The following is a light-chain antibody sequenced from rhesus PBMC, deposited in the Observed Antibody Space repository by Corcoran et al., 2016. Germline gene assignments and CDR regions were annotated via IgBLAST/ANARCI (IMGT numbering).Light chain of an antibody. Sequence: DIQMTQSPSSLSASVGDRVTITCRASQGISNNLAWYQQKPGKAPKPLIYYASNLEMGVPSRFSGSVSGTECTRTISSLQPEDFATYYCQQHNSYPTFGGGTKVEIK. CDR2: YAS. J-gene: IGKJ4*01. V-gene: IGKV1S14*01. CDR1: QGISNN. CDR3: QQHNSYPT.